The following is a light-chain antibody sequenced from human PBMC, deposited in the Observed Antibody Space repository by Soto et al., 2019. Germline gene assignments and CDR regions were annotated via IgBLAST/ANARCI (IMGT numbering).Light chain of an antibody. CDR3: ASYTSSSTSVI. Sequence: QSALTQPASVSGSPGQSITISCTGTSSDVGGYKYVSWYQQHPDKAPKLIIFEVSNRPSGISSRFSGSKSGNTASLTISGLQAEDEADYYCASYTSSSTSVIFGRGTQLIVL. J-gene: IGLJ2*01. CDR1: SSDVGGYKY. CDR2: EVS. V-gene: IGLV2-14*01.